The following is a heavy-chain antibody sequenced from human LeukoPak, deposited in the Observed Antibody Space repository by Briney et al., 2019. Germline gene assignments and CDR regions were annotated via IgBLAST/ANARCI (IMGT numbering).Heavy chain of an antibody. V-gene: IGHV4-59*01. CDR1: GGSISSYY. J-gene: IGHJ5*02. D-gene: IGHD2-2*01. CDR3: ARARSTSWPLPYNWFDP. CDR2: IYYSGST. Sequence: PSETLSLTCTVSGGSISSYYWSWIRQPPGKGPEWIGYIYYSGSTNYNPSLKSRVTISVDTSKNQFSLKLSSVTAAGTAVYYCARARSTSWPLPYNWFDPWCQGTLVTVSS.